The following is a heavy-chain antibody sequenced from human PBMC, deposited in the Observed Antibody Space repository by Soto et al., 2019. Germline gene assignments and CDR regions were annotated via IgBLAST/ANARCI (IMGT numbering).Heavy chain of an antibody. Sequence: QVQLVESGGGVVQPGRSLRLSCAASGFTFSSYGMHWVRQAPGKGLEWVAVISYDGSNKYYADSVKGRFTISRDNSKNTVYLQMSSLRAEDTAVYYCAKDDGYDILTGYFVGMDVWGQGTTVTVSS. CDR3: AKDDGYDILTGYFVGMDV. CDR1: GFTFSSYG. CDR2: ISYDGSNK. J-gene: IGHJ6*02. D-gene: IGHD3-9*01. V-gene: IGHV3-30*18.